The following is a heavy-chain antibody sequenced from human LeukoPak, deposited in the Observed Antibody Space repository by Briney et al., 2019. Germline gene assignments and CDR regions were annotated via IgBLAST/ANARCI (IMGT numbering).Heavy chain of an antibody. Sequence: PGGSLRLSCAASGFTVSSNYMSWVRQAPGKGLEWVSVIYSGGSTYYADSVKGRFTISRDNSKNTLYLQMNSLRAEDTAVYYCARDSHYYGSGKGAFDIWGQGTMVTVSS. CDR3: ARDSHYYGSGKGAFDI. J-gene: IGHJ3*02. CDR2: IYSGGST. CDR1: GFTVSSNY. D-gene: IGHD3-10*01. V-gene: IGHV3-66*01.